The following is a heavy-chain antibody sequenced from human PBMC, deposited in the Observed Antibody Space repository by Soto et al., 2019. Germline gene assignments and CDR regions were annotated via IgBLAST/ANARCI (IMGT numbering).Heavy chain of an antibody. Sequence: VHLVESGGGLVKPGGSLRLSCTVSGFAFRHNYLTWIRQAPGKGLEWLSYINTGGSPAYYADSVKGRFTISTDIAKKSLYLQMDSLRADDTGVYYCATGGIYYETWGQGTLVTVSS. J-gene: IGHJ5*02. V-gene: IGHV3-11*01. CDR2: INTGGSPA. D-gene: IGHD1-26*01. CDR3: ATGGIYYET. CDR1: GFAFRHNY.